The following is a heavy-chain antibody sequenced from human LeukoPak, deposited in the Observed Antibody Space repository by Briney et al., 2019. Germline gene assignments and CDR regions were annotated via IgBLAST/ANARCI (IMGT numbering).Heavy chain of an antibody. CDR3: AKDGDYDILTGYV. CDR2: ISGGGGSGVNT. Sequence: GGSLRLSCAASGFTFNNYAMNWVRQAPGKGLEWVSGISGGGGSGVNTYYADSVKGRFTISRDSSMNTLYLQMGSLRAEDTAVYYCAKDGDYDILTGYVWGQGTLVTVSS. V-gene: IGHV3-23*01. D-gene: IGHD3-9*01. J-gene: IGHJ4*02. CDR1: GFTFNNYA.